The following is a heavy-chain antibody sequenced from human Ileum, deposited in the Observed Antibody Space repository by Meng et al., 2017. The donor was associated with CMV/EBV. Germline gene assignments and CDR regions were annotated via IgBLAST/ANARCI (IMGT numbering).Heavy chain of an antibody. CDR1: GGSFTSRNYY. Sequence: GSLRLSCSVSGGSFTSRNYYWVWIRQPPGRSLEWVGSIYYSGTTYYNPSLKSRVTILLDPSRSQFSLKLSSVTAADTAVYYCAREGTDYYGVDVWGQGTMVTVSS. J-gene: IGHJ6*02. CDR2: IYYSGTT. V-gene: IGHV4-39*07. CDR3: AREGTDYYGVDV.